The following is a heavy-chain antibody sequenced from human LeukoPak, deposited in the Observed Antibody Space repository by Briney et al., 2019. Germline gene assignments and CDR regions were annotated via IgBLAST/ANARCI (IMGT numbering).Heavy chain of an antibody. V-gene: IGHV3-30*02. CDR1: GFTFSSYG. CDR3: AKDKSMVRELDY. D-gene: IGHD3-10*01. Sequence: PGGSLRLSCAASGFTFSSYGMHWVRQAPGKGLQWLALIQSDGNNKYYADSVKGRFTISRDNSKNTLFLQMNSLRAEDTAVYYCAKDKSMVRELDYWGQGNLVTVSS. J-gene: IGHJ4*02. CDR2: IQSDGNNK.